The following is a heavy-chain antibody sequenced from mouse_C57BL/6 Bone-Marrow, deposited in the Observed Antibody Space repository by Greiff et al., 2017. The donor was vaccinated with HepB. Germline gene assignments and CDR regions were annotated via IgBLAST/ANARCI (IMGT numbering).Heavy chain of an antibody. CDR3: ARVEMGRGYYFDY. J-gene: IGHJ2*01. CDR1: GYSITSGYY. V-gene: IGHV3-6*01. CDR2: ISYDGSN. D-gene: IGHD1-1*01. Sequence: EVKLQESGPGLVKPSQSLSLTCSVTGYSITSGYYWNWIRQFPGNNLEWMGYISYDGSNNYNPSLKNRISITRDTSKNQFFLKLNSVTTEDTATYYCARVEMGRGYYFDYWGQGTTLTVSS.